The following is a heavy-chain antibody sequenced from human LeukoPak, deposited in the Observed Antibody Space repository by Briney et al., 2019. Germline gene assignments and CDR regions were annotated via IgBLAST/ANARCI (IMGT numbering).Heavy chain of an antibody. CDR1: GYSFTSYW. D-gene: IGHD2-2*01. V-gene: IGHV5-51*01. J-gene: IGHJ4*02. Sequence: GESLKISCKGSGYSFTSYWIGWVRQMPGKGLEWMGIIYPVDSDTRYSPSFQGQVTISADKSISNAYLQWSTLKAADTAMYYCARLGPRVTSRVLDYWGQGTLVTVSS. CDR2: IYPVDSDT. CDR3: ARLGPRVTSRVLDY.